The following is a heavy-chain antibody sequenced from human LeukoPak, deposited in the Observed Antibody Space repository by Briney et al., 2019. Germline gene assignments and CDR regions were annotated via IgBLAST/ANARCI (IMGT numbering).Heavy chain of an antibody. CDR3: ARHGGSYYSYFQH. J-gene: IGHJ1*01. Sequence: ASETLSLTCAVSGYSISSRYYWGWIRQPPGKGLEWIGSIYHSGSTYYNPSLKSRVFISADTSKNQFSLKLSSVTAADTAVYYCARHGGSYYSYFQHWGQGTLVTVSS. CDR2: IYHSGST. V-gene: IGHV4-38-2*01. D-gene: IGHD1-26*01. CDR1: GYSISSRYY.